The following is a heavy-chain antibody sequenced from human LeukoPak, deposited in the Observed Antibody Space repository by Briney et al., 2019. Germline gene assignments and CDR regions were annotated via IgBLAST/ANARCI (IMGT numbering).Heavy chain of an antibody. J-gene: IGHJ3*02. CDR1: GGTFSSYA. CDR3: ATKHHDPTAVGGVDI. Sequence: GASVKVSCKASGGTFSSYAISWVRQAPGQGLEWMGGIIPIFGTANYAQKFQGRVTITTDGSTSTAYMELSSLRSEDTAVYYCATKHHDPTAVGGVDIWGQGTMVTVSS. D-gene: IGHD4-23*01. CDR2: IIPIFGTA. V-gene: IGHV1-69*05.